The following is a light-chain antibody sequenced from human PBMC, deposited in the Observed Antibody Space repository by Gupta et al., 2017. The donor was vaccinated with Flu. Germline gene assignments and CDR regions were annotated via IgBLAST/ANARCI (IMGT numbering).Light chain of an antibody. V-gene: IGKV3-20*01. Sequence: ERGTLSCRASQSVNSDHLAWYQQKVGQAPRLLIYGASRKAPGSPDRFSGSGSGTDFTLNISGVETEDFAVYFCQQYGNSPWTFGQGTKVDFK. J-gene: IGKJ1*01. CDR1: QSVNSDH. CDR3: QQYGNSPWT. CDR2: GAS.